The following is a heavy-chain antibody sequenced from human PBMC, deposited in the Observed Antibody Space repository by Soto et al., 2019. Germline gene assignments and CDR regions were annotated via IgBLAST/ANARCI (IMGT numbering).Heavy chain of an antibody. D-gene: IGHD3-22*01. CDR3: AAVPGYYDSSGYYHYDAFDI. CDR2: IVVGSGNT. V-gene: IGHV1-58*01. Sequence: SVKVSCKASGFTFTSSAVQWVRQARGQRLEWIGWIVVGSGNTNYAQKFQEGVTITRDMSTSTAYMELSSLRSEDTAVYYCAAVPGYYDSSGYYHYDAFDIWGQGTVVTV. CDR1: GFTFTSSA. J-gene: IGHJ3*02.